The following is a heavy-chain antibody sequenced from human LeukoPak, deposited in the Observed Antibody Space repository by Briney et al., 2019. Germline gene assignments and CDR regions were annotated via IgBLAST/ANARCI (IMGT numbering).Heavy chain of an antibody. D-gene: IGHD1-26*01. Sequence: GGSLRLSCAASGFTFSSYAMHWVRQAPGKGLGWVAVISYDGSNKYYADSVKGRFTISRDNSKNTLYLQMNSLRAEDTAVYYCASASIVGATLSFWGQGTLVTVSS. CDR2: ISYDGSNK. CDR1: GFTFSSYA. J-gene: IGHJ4*02. CDR3: ASASIVGATLSF. V-gene: IGHV3-30*01.